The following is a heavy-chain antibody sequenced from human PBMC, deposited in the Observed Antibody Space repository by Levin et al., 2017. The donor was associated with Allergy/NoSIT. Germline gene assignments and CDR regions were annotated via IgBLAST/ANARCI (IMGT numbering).Heavy chain of an antibody. V-gene: IGHV1-8*01. J-gene: IGHJ4*02. CDR1: GYTFTSYD. CDR3: ARVNHYDFWSGYYTLGADY. Sequence: GESLKISCKASGYTFTSYDINWVRQATGQGLEWMGWMNPNSGNTGYAQKFQGRVTMTRNTSISTAYMELSSLRSEDTAVYYCARVNHYDFWSGYYTLGADYWGQGTLVTVSS. CDR2: MNPNSGNT. D-gene: IGHD3-3*01.